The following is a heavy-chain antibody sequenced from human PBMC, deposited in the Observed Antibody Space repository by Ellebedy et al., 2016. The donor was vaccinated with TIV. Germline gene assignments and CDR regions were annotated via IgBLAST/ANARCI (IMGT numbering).Heavy chain of an antibody. V-gene: IGHV3-53*01. J-gene: IGHJ4*02. CDR1: GFTVSSNY. CDR2: IYSGGST. CDR3: ASNGAGNYFDC. D-gene: IGHD6-19*01. Sequence: PGGSLRLSCAASGFTVSSNYMSWVRQVPGKGLEWVSVIYSGGSTYYADSVKGRFTISRDNSKNTLYLQMNSLRAEDTAVYYCASNGAGNYFDCWGQGTLVTVSS.